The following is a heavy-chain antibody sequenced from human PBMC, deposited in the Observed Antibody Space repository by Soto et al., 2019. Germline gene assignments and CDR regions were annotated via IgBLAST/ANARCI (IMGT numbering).Heavy chain of an antibody. Sequence: QVQLQESGPGLVKPSQTLSLTCSVSSDPMNSGGYYWSWIRQHPGKGLEWIGYIYSNGDTYYNPSLKSRVTISVDTSKNQFSLNLTSVTAADTAVYYCARRGGSSSRYYYYAMDVWGQGTTVTVSS. CDR3: ARRGGSSSRYYYYAMDV. CDR2: IYSNGDT. D-gene: IGHD6-6*01. J-gene: IGHJ6*02. CDR1: SDPMNSGGYY. V-gene: IGHV4-31*03.